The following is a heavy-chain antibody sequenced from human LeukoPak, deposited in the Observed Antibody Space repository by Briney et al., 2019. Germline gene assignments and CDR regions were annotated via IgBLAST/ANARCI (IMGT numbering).Heavy chain of an antibody. Sequence: PGGSLRLSCAASGFTFSSYAMSWVRQAPGRGLEWVSAISGSGGSTYYADSVKGRFTISRDNSKNTLYLQMNSLRAEDTAVYYCAKESVSLRSSSGVDYWGQGTLVTVSS. J-gene: IGHJ4*02. D-gene: IGHD6-6*01. CDR3: AKESVSLRSSSGVDY. CDR1: GFTFSSYA. CDR2: ISGSGGST. V-gene: IGHV3-23*01.